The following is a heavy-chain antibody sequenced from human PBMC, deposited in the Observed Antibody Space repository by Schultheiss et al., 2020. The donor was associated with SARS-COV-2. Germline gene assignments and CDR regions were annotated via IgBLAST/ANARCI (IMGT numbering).Heavy chain of an antibody. Sequence: GGSLRLSCAASGFTFSSYGMHWVRQAPEKGLEWVSYISSTSSSIHYADSVKGRFTISRDNTKNSLYLQMNSLRAEDTAVYYCAREDSHYVGDVWGKGTTVTVSS. J-gene: IGHJ6*04. CDR1: GFTFSSYG. CDR2: ISSTSSSI. D-gene: IGHD3-10*01. V-gene: IGHV3-48*04. CDR3: AREDSHYVGDV.